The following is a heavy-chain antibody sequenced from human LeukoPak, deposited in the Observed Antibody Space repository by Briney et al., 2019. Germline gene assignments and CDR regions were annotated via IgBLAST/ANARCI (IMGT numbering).Heavy chain of an antibody. CDR1: GFTISSYW. CDR2: INSDGSST. V-gene: IGHV3-74*01. Sequence: GGSLRLSCAASGFTISSYWMHWVRQAPGKGLVWVSRINSDGSSTSYAASVKGRFTISRDNAKNTLYLQMNSLRAEDTAVYYCARTTVTTGLLYWGQGTLVTVSS. D-gene: IGHD4-17*01. J-gene: IGHJ4*02. CDR3: ARTTVTTGLLY.